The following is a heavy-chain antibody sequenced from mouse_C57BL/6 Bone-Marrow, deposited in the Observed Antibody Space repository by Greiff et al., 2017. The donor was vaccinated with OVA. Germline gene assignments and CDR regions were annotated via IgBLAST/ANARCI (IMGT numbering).Heavy chain of an antibody. Sequence: EVKLQESGGGLVKPGGSLKLSCAASGFTFSSYAMSWVRQTPEKRLEWVATISDGGSYTYYPDNVKGRFTISRDNAKNNLYLQMSHLKSEDTAMYYCAREPTTDYYAMDYWGQGTSVTVSS. V-gene: IGHV5-4*01. CDR2: ISDGGSYT. J-gene: IGHJ4*01. CDR3: AREPTTDYYAMDY. CDR1: GFTFSSYA. D-gene: IGHD1-1*01.